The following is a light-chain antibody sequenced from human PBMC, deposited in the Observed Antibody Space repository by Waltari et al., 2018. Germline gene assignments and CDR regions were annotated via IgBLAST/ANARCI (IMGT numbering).Light chain of an antibody. J-gene: IGKJ1*01. CDR2: DAS. V-gene: IGKV1-39*01. CDR1: QSISTY. Sequence: DIQMAQSPSSLSASVGDRVTITCRASQSISTYLNWYQQKPGKAPKLLISDASSLQSGVPSRFSGSRSGTDFTLTISSLQPEDFATYYCQQSYSPLSTVGQGTKVEIK. CDR3: QQSYSPLST.